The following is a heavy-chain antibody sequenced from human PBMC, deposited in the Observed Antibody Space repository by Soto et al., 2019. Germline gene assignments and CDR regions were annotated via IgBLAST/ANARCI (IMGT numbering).Heavy chain of an antibody. CDR3: ARMDHLPAAPAGGFDP. V-gene: IGHV4-30-4*01. D-gene: IGHD6-13*01. J-gene: IGHJ5*02. Sequence: PSETLSLTCTVSGGSISSGDYYWSWIRQPPGKGLEWIGYIYYSGSTNYNPSLKSRVTISVDTSKNQFSLKLSSVTAADTAVYYCARMDHLPAAPAGGFDPSGQGTRVTVSS. CDR2: IYYSGST. CDR1: GGSISSGDYY.